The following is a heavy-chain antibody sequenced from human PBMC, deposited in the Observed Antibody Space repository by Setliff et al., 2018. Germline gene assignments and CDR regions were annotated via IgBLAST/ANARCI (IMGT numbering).Heavy chain of an antibody. D-gene: IGHD3-3*01. CDR3: ARMAGWESAPRFITIFGVVDY. CDR1: GGTFSSNA. J-gene: IGHJ4*02. CDR2: FDPEDGET. V-gene: IGHV1-18*01. Sequence: ASVKVSCKASGGTFSSNAITGVRQAPGKGLEWMGGFDPEDGETIYAQKLQGRVTMTTDTSTSTAYMELRSLRSDDTAVYYCARMAGWESAPRFITIFGVVDYWGQGTLVTVSS.